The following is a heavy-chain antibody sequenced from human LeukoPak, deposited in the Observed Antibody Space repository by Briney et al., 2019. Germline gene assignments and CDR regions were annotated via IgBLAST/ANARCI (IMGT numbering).Heavy chain of an antibody. J-gene: IGHJ4*02. CDR1: GYSISSGYY. V-gene: IGHV4-38-2*02. CDR3: ARDLYSSGWGYFDY. CDR2: IYHSGST. D-gene: IGHD6-19*01. Sequence: SETLSLTCTISGYSISSGYYWGWIRQPPGKGLEWIGSIYHSGSTYYNPSLRSRVTISLDTSENQFSLKLSSVTAADTAVYYCARDLYSSGWGYFDYWGQGTLVTVSS.